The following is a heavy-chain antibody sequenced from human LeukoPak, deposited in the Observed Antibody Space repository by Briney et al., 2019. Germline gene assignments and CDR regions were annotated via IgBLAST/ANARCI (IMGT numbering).Heavy chain of an antibody. CDR3: ARGNSITIIVVVISDHDY. D-gene: IGHD3-22*01. CDR2: INPNSGGT. Sequence: ASVKVSCKASGYTFTGYYMHWVRQAPGQGLEWMGWINPNSGGTNYAQKFQGRVTMTRDTSISTAYMELSRLRSDDTAVYYCARGNSITIIVVVISDHDYWGQGTLVTVSS. V-gene: IGHV1-2*02. CDR1: GYTFTGYY. J-gene: IGHJ4*02.